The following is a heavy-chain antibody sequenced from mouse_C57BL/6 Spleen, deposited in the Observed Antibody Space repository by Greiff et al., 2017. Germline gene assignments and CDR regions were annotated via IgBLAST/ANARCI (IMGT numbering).Heavy chain of an antibody. V-gene: IGHV1-72*01. CDR2: IYPNCGGT. J-gene: IGHJ4*01. CDR1: GYPFPSYW. Sequence: VQLHQPGAELVKPGASVKLSFKASGYPFPSYWMHWVKQRPGRGLEWIGRIYPNCGGTKYNEKVKSKATRTVDKPSSTAYMQLSSLTSEDSAVYYCARGYGSTAMDYWGQGTSVTVSS. D-gene: IGHD1-1*01. CDR3: ARGYGSTAMDY.